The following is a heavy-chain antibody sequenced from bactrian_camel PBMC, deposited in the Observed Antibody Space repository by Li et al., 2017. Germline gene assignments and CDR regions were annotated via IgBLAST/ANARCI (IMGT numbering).Heavy chain of an antibody. V-gene: IGHV3S53*01. D-gene: IGHD5*01. Sequence: QVQLVESGGGTVQAGGSLRLSCAASGCAFGSYCMGWFRQAPGQKREGVASIESDGTAKYAASVKGRFTVSRDNAKNTLYLQMSSLKPEDTAMYYCAADSVGRCRARGWVERPSVAAYDYWGQGTQVTVS. J-gene: IGHJ4*01. CDR1: GCAFGSYC. CDR3: AADSVGRCRARGWVERPSVAAYDY. CDR2: IESDGTA.